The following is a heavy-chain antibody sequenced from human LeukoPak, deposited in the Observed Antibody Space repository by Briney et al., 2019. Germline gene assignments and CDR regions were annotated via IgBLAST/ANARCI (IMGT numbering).Heavy chain of an antibody. Sequence: GGSLRLSCAASGFTFSSYEMHWVRQAPGKGLEWVSYISNSDSTIYYADSVKGRFTISRDNAKNSLFLQMNSLRVEDTALYYCVREGGSDWYSGWFDPWGQGTQVTVSS. D-gene: IGHD6-19*01. CDR3: VREGGSDWYSGWFDP. CDR2: ISNSDSTI. V-gene: IGHV3-48*03. J-gene: IGHJ5*02. CDR1: GFTFSSYE.